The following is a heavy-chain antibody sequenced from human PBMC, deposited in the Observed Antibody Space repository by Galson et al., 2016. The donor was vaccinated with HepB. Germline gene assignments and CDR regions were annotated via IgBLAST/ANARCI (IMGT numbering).Heavy chain of an antibody. J-gene: IGHJ6*02. D-gene: IGHD1-1*01. Sequence: SLRLSCAASGFTFSTFAMSWVRQAPGKGLEWVSVLSGSSSRPYYADSVKGRFTISRDNSKNTLSLQMNSLRGEDSALYHCAGVRAGGDSKFNINWRTHLFYCDAMDVWGQGTTVAGSS. CDR2: LSGSSSRP. V-gene: IGHV3-23*01. CDR3: AGVRAGGDSKFNINWRTHLFYCDAMDV. CDR1: GFTFSTFA.